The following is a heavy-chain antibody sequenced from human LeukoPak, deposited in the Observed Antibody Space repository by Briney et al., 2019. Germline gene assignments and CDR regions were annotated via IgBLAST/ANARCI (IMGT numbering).Heavy chain of an antibody. CDR1: GGSFSGYY. V-gene: IGHV4-34*01. D-gene: IGHD2-15*01. CDR2: IYHSGST. Sequence: SETLSLTCAVYGGSFSGYYWSWIRQPPGKGLEWIGEIYHSGSTNYNPSLKSRVTISVDKSKNQFSLKLSSVTAADTAVYYCARGGYCSGGSCYLTGYMDVWGKGTTVTVSS. J-gene: IGHJ6*03. CDR3: ARGGYCSGGSCYLTGYMDV.